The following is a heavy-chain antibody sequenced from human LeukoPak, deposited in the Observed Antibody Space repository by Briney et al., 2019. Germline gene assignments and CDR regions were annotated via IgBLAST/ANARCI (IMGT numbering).Heavy chain of an antibody. D-gene: IGHD1-26*01. CDR2: INPNSGGT. V-gene: IGHV1-2*02. CDR3: ARAVGATMGFDY. J-gene: IGHJ4*02. CDR1: GYSFTGYY. Sequence: GASVKVSCKASGYSFTGYYMYWVRQAPGQGPEWMAWINPNSGGTNSAQKFQGRVTMTRDTSIGTAYMELSSLRSDDTAVYYCARAVGATMGFDYWGQGTLVTVSS.